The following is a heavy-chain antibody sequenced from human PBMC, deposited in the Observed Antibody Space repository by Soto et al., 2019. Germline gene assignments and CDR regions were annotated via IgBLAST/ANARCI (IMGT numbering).Heavy chain of an antibody. CDR2: ISYDGRNE. J-gene: IGHJ4*02. D-gene: IGHD3-10*01. CDR3: AKGVVREPAYFDD. Sequence: QVQMVESGGGVAQPGGSLRLSCAVSGFTFSAFAMYWVRQAPGKGLEWVAHISYDGRNEDYAESVRGRFTISRDNSRNTLYLDMNSLSAEDSAVYFCAKGVVREPAYFDDWGQGTLVTVSS. V-gene: IGHV3-30*18. CDR1: GFTFSAFA.